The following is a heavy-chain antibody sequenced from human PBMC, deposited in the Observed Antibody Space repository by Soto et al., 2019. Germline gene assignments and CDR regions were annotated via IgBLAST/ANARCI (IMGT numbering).Heavy chain of an antibody. Sequence: QVQLVQSGAAVKKPWASVKVSCKSSGYTFTNFGISWVRQAPGQGLEWMGWISADNGNTNYAQNGQGRVTMTTDTSTSTAYMERRSLRSDDTAVYYCARGGTQIDYWGQGTLVTVSS. V-gene: IGHV1-18*01. J-gene: IGHJ4*02. D-gene: IGHD3-16*01. CDR3: ARGGTQIDY. CDR2: ISADNGNT. CDR1: GYTFTNFG.